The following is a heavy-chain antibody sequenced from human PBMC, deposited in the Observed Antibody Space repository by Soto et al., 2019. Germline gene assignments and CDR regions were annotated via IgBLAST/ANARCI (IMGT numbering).Heavy chain of an antibody. V-gene: IGHV4-59*01. D-gene: IGHD5-18*01. J-gene: IGHJ4*02. Sequence: QVQLQESGPGLVKPSETLSLTCTVSGGSISSYYWSWIRQPPGKGLEWIGYIYYSGSTNYNPSLKSRVTISVDTSKNQFSLKLSSVTAADTVVYYCARAGGRYSYGLDFDYWGQGTLVTVSS. CDR1: GGSISSYY. CDR2: IYYSGST. CDR3: ARAGGRYSYGLDFDY.